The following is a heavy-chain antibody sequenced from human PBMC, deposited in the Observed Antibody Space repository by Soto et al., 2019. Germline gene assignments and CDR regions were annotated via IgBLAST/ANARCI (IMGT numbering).Heavy chain of an antibody. CDR3: ARDARDSSGLDY. CDR1: GFTVSSNY. V-gene: IGHV3-53*01. Sequence: EVQLVESGGGLIQPGGSLRLSCAASGFTVSSNYMSWVRQAPGKGLEWVSVIYSGGSTYYADSVKGRFTISRDNSKNTLYLQRNSLRAEDTAVYYCARDARDSSGLDYWGQGTLVTVSS. J-gene: IGHJ4*02. CDR2: IYSGGST. D-gene: IGHD3-22*01.